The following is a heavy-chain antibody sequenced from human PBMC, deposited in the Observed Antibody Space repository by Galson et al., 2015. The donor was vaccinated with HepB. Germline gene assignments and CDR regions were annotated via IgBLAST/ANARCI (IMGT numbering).Heavy chain of an antibody. J-gene: IGHJ3*02. Sequence: SLRLSCAASGFTFSSYSMNWVRQAPGKGLEWVSYISSSSSTIYYADSVKGRFTISRDNAKNSLYLQMNSLRDEDAAVYYCARDITPTPPYYYDSSGSRSAFDIWGQGTMVTVSS. CDR2: ISSSSSTI. CDR1: GFTFSSYS. D-gene: IGHD3-22*01. CDR3: ARDITPTPPYYYDSSGSRSAFDI. V-gene: IGHV3-48*02.